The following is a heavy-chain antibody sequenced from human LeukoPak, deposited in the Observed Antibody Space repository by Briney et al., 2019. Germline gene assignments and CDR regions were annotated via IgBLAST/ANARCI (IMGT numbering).Heavy chain of an antibody. D-gene: IGHD3-3*01. V-gene: IGHV3-21*01. CDR2: ISSSSSYI. Sequence: GGSLRLSCAASGFTFSSYSMNWVRQAPGKGLEWVSSISSSSSYIYYADSVKGRFTISRDNAKNSLYLQMNSLRAEDTAVYYCARAEGYDFWSGPNDWGQRTLVTVSS. CDR3: ARAEGYDFWSGPND. J-gene: IGHJ4*02. CDR1: GFTFSSYS.